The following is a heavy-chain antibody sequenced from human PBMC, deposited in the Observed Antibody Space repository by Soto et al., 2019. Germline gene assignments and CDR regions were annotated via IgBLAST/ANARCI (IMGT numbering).Heavy chain of an antibody. CDR2: IYYSDSI. CDR1: GVSISSGGYY. V-gene: IGHV4-61*08. Sequence: SETLSLTCTVSGVSISSGGYYWSWIRQHPGKGLEWIGYIYYSDSINYNPSLSSRVIISVDTPKNQFFLRLSSVTAADTAVYYCARAYYDSSGYSLDPWGQGILVTVSS. CDR3: ARAYYDSSGYSLDP. D-gene: IGHD3-22*01. J-gene: IGHJ5*02.